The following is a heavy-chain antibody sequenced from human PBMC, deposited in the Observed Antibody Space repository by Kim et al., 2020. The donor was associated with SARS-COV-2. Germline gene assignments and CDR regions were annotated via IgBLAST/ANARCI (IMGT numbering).Heavy chain of an antibody. V-gene: IGHV4-4*07. CDR3: AAEASGSYYTVSWFDP. D-gene: IGHD1-26*01. CDR2: IYTSGST. CDR1: GGSISSYY. Sequence: SETLSLTCTVSGGSISSYYWSWIRQPAGKGLEWIGRIYTSGSTNYNPSLKSRVTMSVDTSKNQFSLKLSSVTAADTAVYYCAAEASGSYYTVSWFDPWGQGTLVTVSS. J-gene: IGHJ5*02.